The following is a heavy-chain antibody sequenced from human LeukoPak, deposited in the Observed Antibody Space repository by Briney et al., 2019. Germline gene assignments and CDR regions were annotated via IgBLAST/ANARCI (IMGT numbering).Heavy chain of an antibody. J-gene: IGHJ4*02. CDR3: ATGPPRDFGSSGFYYNY. CDR2: INHSGST. Sequence: KASETLSLTCTIYGGSFSGYYWSWFRQPPNKGLEWIGEINHSGSTNYNPSLESRVTISEDTSKNQFSLKLSSVTAADTAVYYCATGPPRDFGSSGFYYNYWGQGTLVTVSS. D-gene: IGHD3-22*01. CDR1: GGSFSGYY. V-gene: IGHV4-34*01.